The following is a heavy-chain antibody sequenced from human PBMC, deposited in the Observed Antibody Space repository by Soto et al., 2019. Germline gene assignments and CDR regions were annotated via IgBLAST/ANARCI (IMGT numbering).Heavy chain of an antibody. CDR3: AKDGRYCSGGSCYANWFDP. D-gene: IGHD2-15*01. CDR1: GFAFSSYA. Sequence: EVQLLESGGGLVQPGGSLRLSCAASGFAFSSYAMSWVRQAPGKGLEWVSAISGSGGSTYYADSVKGRFTISRDNSKNRLYLQMNSLRAEDTAVYYCAKDGRYCSGGSCYANWFDPWGQGTLVTVSS. CDR2: ISGSGGST. V-gene: IGHV3-23*01. J-gene: IGHJ5*02.